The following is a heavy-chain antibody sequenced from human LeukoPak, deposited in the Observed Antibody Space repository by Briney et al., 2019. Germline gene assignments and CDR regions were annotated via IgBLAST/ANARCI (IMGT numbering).Heavy chain of an antibody. CDR3: ARDLDWFDP. Sequence: SSETLSLTCTVSGGSINISDYYWGWIRQPPGKGLEWIGSMHYSGSTYYNPSLKSRVTISVDTSKNQFSLQLNSVTPEDTAVYYCARDLDWFDPWGQGTLVTVSS. CDR1: GGSINISDYY. V-gene: IGHV4-39*02. CDR2: MHYSGST. J-gene: IGHJ5*02.